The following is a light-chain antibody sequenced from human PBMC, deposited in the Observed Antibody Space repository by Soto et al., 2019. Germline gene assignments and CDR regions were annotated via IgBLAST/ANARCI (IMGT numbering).Light chain of an antibody. V-gene: IGKV3-15*01. CDR3: QQYGRSQTWT. Sequence: EIVMTQSPATLSVSPGERVTLSCGASQSVGSRLAWYQQKPGQAPRLLIYGASTRATAIPARFSGSGSGTDFTLTISRLETKDSAMYYCQQYGRSQTWTFGHGTKVDIK. CDR1: QSVGSR. J-gene: IGKJ1*01. CDR2: GAS.